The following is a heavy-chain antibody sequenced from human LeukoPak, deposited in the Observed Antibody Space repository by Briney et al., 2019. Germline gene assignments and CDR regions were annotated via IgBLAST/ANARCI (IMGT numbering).Heavy chain of an antibody. J-gene: IGHJ3*01. CDR2: IYSGGST. V-gene: IGHV3-53*01. Sequence: PGGSLRLSCAASGFTVSSNYMSWVRQAPGKGLEWVSVIYSGGSTYYADSVKGRFTISRDNSKNTLYLQMNSLRAEDTAVYYCARAAMGIAAAGTTWGQGTMVTVSS. CDR1: GFTVSSNY. CDR3: ARAAMGIAAAGTT. D-gene: IGHD6-13*01.